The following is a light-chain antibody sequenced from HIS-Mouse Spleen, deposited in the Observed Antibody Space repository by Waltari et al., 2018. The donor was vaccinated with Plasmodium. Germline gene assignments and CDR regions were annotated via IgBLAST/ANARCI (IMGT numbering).Light chain of an antibody. CDR1: SSDVGSYHL. CDR2: EGS. Sequence: QSALTHPASVSGSPGQSITISCTGPSSDVGSYHLVSWYQQHPGKAPKLMIYEGSKRPSGVSNRFSGSKSGNTASLTISGRQAEDEADYYCCSYAGSSTFVVFGGGTKLTVL. J-gene: IGLJ2*01. V-gene: IGLV2-23*03. CDR3: CSYAGSSTFVV.